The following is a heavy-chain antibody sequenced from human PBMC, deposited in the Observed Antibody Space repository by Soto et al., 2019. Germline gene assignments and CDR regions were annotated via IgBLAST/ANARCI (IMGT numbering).Heavy chain of an antibody. CDR3: ARHVPAAGYYYGMDV. CDR1: GGTFSSYA. CDR2: IIPIFGTA. D-gene: IGHD2-2*01. V-gene: IGHV1-69*12. Sequence: QVQLVQSGAEVKKPGSSVKVSCKAFGGTFSSYAIRWVRQAPGQGLEWMGGIIPIFGTADYAQKFQGRVTITADESTSTAYMELSSLRSEDTAVYYCARHVPAAGYYYGMDVWGQGTTVTVSS. J-gene: IGHJ6*02.